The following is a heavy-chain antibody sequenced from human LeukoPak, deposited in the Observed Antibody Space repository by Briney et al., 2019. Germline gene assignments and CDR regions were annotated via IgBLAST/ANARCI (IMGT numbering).Heavy chain of an antibody. J-gene: IGHJ4*02. Sequence: ASVTVSCKASGYTFNSYDINWVRQAPGQGLDWLGWMNPSSGNTGYPQKFQGRVTMTRDTSLNTAYMELSSLRSEDTAVYYCAGGLSPQLTVKRPFDFWGQGTLVTVSS. CDR2: MNPSSGNT. V-gene: IGHV1-8*01. CDR3: AGGLSPQLTVKRPFDF. CDR1: GYTFNSYD. D-gene: IGHD1-1*01.